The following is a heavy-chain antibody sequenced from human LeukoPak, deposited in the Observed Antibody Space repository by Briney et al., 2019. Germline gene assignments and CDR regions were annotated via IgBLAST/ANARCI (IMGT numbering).Heavy chain of an antibody. Sequence: GESLKISCKGSGYSFSNYWIAWVRQMPGKGLEWMGIIYPGDSDTRYSPSSEGQVTISAAKSISTAYVQWSSLKASDTAMYYCAKIGDYGGLEYWGQGSLVTVSS. CDR2: IYPGDSDT. V-gene: IGHV5-51*01. D-gene: IGHD4-23*01. J-gene: IGHJ4*02. CDR1: GYSFSNYW. CDR3: AKIGDYGGLEY.